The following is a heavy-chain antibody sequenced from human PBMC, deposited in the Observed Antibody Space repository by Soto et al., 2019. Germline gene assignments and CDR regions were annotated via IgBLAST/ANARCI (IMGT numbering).Heavy chain of an antibody. CDR2: ISAYNGNT. CDR3: AIGLTIFGVARDFDP. CDR1: GYTFTSYG. D-gene: IGHD3-3*01. V-gene: IGHV1-18*01. Sequence: GASVKVSCKASGYTFTSYGISWVRQAPGQGLEWMGWISAYNGNTNYAQKLQGRVTMTTDTSTSTAYMELRSLRSDDTAVYYCAIGLTIFGVARDFDPWGQGTLVTVSS. J-gene: IGHJ5*02.